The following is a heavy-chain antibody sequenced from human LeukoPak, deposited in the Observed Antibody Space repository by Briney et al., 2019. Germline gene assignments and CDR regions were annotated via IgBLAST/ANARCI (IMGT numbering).Heavy chain of an antibody. CDR2: IKKDGSEK. J-gene: IGHJ4*02. V-gene: IGHV3-7*01. CDR1: GFTLSRYW. Sequence: GGSLRLSCAASGFTLSRYWKSWVRHAPGKGGEGVGNIKKDGSEKYYVDHEKGRFIISRDNAKNSLYLQMNSLRAEDTAVYYCARGRYDFPLAFDYWGQGTLVTVSS. CDR3: ARGRYDFPLAFDY. D-gene: IGHD3-3*01.